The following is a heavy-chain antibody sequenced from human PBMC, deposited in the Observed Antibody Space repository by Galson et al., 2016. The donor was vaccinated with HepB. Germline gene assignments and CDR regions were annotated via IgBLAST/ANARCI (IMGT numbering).Heavy chain of an antibody. D-gene: IGHD3-16*01. V-gene: IGHV3-23*01. J-gene: IGHJ3*02. CDR2: SASGDIT. Sequence: SLRLSCAASGLTFRSYAFSWPRQAPGKGLEWVSVSASGDITYYAHSVKGRFTISRDKSKNTLFLNMISLRAEDTASYYCASHLGGSSLDPFDIWGRGTMVTVSS. CDR1: GLTFRSYA. CDR3: ASHLGGSSLDPFDI.